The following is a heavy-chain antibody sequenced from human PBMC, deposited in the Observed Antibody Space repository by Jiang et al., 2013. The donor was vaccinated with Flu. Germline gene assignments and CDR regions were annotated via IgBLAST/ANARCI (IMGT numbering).Heavy chain of an antibody. CDR3: ARDLDNYATLDF. V-gene: IGHV3-30-3*01. J-gene: IGHJ4*02. Sequence: QLLESGGGVVQPGRSLRLSCAASGFSFNTYAMHWVRQAPGKGLEWVAVVSYDGSNKYYGDSVTGRFTISRDNSRNTLYLQMNSLRGEDTAVYYCARDLDNYATLDFWGQGARVTVSS. CDR1: GFSFNTYA. D-gene: IGHD4-11*01. CDR2: VSYDGSNK.